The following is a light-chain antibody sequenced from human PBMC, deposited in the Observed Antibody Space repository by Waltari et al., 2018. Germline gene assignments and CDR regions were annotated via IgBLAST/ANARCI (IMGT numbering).Light chain of an antibody. CDR1: QSISIW. J-gene: IGKJ2*01. CDR3: QQYSSFIYT. Sequence: DIQMTQSPSTLSAFVGDRVNITCLASQSISIWLAWYQQKPGKAPKLLIYKATSLERGVPSRFSVSGSGTEFTLTISSLQPDDFASYYCQQYSSFIYTFGQGTKVEI. CDR2: KAT. V-gene: IGKV1-5*03.